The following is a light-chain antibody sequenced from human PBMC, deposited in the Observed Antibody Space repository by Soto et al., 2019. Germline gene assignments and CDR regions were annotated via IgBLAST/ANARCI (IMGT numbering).Light chain of an antibody. CDR2: GAS. CDR3: QQYNNWPRT. J-gene: IGKJ1*01. CDR1: QSVSSN. Sequence: EIVMRQSPATLSVSPRERAPLSCRASQSVSSNLAWYKQKPGQAPRLLIYGASTRATGIPARFSGSGSGTEFTLTISSLQSEDFEVYYCQQYNNWPRTFGQGTKVDI. V-gene: IGKV3-15*01.